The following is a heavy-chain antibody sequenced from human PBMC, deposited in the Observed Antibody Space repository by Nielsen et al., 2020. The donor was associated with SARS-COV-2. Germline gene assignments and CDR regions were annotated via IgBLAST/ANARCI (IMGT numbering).Heavy chain of an antibody. CDR1: GGSISSSSYY. CDR3: ASPSWSITMVRGVTPNYGMDV. J-gene: IGHJ6*02. Sequence: SETLSLTCTVSGGSISSSSYYWGWIRQPPGKGLEWIGSIYYSGSTYYNPSLKSRVTISVDTSKNQFSLKLSSVTAADTAVYYCASPSWSITMVRGVTPNYGMDVWGQGTTVTVSS. D-gene: IGHD3-10*01. V-gene: IGHV4-39*01. CDR2: IYYSGST.